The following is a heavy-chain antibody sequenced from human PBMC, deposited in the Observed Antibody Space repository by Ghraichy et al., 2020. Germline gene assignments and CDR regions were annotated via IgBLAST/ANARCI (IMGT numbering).Heavy chain of an antibody. Sequence: GGSLRLSCAASGFTFSTYGMSWVRQAPGKGLEWVSAISISGGTTYYADSVKGRFTISRDNSKNTLYLQMTGLRGKDTALYYCAKDRLRSYYDHWGQGTLLPVSS. D-gene: IGHD3-10*01. CDR3: AKDRLRSYYDH. CDR1: GFTFSTYG. V-gene: IGHV3-23*01. CDR2: ISISGGTT. J-gene: IGHJ4*03.